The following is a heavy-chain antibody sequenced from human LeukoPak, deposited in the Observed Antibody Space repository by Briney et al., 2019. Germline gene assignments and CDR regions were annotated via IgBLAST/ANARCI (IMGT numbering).Heavy chain of an antibody. J-gene: IGHJ3*02. V-gene: IGHV4-39*07. D-gene: IGHD3-10*01. CDR3: AREAPGDDAFDI. Sequence: PSETLSLTCTVSGGSISSSYYYWGWIRQPPGKGLEWIGSIYDSGSTNYNPSLKSRVTISVDTSKNQFSLKLSSVTAADTAVYYCAREAPGDDAFDIWGQGTMVTVSS. CDR1: GGSISSSYYY. CDR2: IYDSGST.